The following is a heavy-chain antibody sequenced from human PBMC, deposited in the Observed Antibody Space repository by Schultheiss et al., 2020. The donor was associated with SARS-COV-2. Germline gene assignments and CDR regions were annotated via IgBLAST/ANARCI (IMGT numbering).Heavy chain of an antibody. CDR3: AREGVTTGYYYGMDV. CDR2: ISAYNGNT. Sequence: ASVKVSCKASGYTFTGYYMHWVRQAPGQGLEWMGWISAYNGNTNYAQKLQGRVTITRDTSASTAYMELSSLRSEDTAVYYCAREGVTTGYYYGMDVWGHGTTVTVSS. V-gene: IGHV1-18*04. J-gene: IGHJ6*02. CDR1: GYTFTGYY. D-gene: IGHD4-17*01.